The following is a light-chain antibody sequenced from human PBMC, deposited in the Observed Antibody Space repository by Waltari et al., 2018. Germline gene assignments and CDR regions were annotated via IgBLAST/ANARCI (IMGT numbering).Light chain of an antibody. J-gene: IGLJ2*01. Sequence: SSELTQDPTVSVALGQTVRMTCQGTSLGRDSASWNQHRPGPAPVLAFYGQDNRPSGIPDRFSGSTSGDTATLTITGTQAEDEADYYCLSRDISSTRFFGGGTRLTVL. CDR3: LSRDISSTRF. V-gene: IGLV3-19*01. CDR1: SLGRDS. CDR2: GQD.